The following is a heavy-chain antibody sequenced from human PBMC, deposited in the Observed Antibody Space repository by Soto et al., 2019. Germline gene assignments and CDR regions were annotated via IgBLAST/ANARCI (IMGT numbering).Heavy chain of an antibody. CDR2: IYYSGST. J-gene: IGHJ3*02. V-gene: IGHV4-39*01. CDR3: AKGGSGSYSNAFDI. D-gene: IGHD3-10*01. CDR1: GGSISSSSYY. Sequence: PSETLSLTGTGSGGSISSSSYYWGWIRQPPGKGLEWIGSIYYSGSTYYNPSLKSRVTISVDTSKNQFSLKLSSVTAADTAVYYCAKGGSGSYSNAFDIWGQRTMVTVSS.